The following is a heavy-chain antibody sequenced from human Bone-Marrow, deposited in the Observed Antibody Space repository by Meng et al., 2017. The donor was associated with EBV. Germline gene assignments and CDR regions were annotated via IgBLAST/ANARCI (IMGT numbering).Heavy chain of an antibody. CDR2: IWHGGNT. Sequence: HVPLQDSGRALGKLSVPRSLPCAVSGASICGSNGWSWVRQPPGKGLEWIGEIWHGGNTNYNPSLKSRVTISVDKSGNQFSLNLNSVTAADTAVYYCARGNAYNVPSFDYWGQGTLVTVSS. J-gene: IGHJ4*02. D-gene: IGHD5-24*01. V-gene: IGHV4-4*02. CDR1: GASICGSNG. CDR3: ARGNAYNVPSFDY.